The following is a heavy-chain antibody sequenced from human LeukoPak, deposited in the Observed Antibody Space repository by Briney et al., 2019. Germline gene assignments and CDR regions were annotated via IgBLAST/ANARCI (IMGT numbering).Heavy chain of an antibody. D-gene: IGHD3-10*02. J-gene: IGHJ4*02. CDR2: ISSSSTYI. Sequence: GGSLRLCCAASGFTFSSYTVNWVRQAPGKGLEWVSSISSSSTYIYYADSVKGRFTISRDNAKNSLYLQMNSLRAEDTAVYYCARRGDYVFDYWGQGTLVTVSS. CDR1: GFTFSSYT. CDR3: ARRGDYVFDY. V-gene: IGHV3-21*01.